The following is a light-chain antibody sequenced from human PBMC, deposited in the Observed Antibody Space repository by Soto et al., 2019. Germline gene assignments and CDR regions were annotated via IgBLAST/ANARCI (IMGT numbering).Light chain of an antibody. CDR3: QQYKYWPPLT. V-gene: IGKV3-15*01. J-gene: IGKJ4*01. CDR1: QSVSYN. Sequence: EIVMTQSPATVSVSPGETATLSCRASQSVSYNLAWYQQKPGQGLRLLIYGAFTRATGIPARFSGSGSGTEFTLTISSLQSEDFAVYYCQQYKYWPPLTFGGGTKVEIK. CDR2: GAF.